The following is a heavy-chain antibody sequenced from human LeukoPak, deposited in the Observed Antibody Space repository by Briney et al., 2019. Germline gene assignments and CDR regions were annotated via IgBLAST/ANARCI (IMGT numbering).Heavy chain of an antibody. D-gene: IGHD3-22*01. CDR3: ALGYDSSGPWGMDV. CDR1: GGSISSSSYY. CDR2: IYYSGTT. J-gene: IGHJ6*02. Sequence: PSETLSLTCTVSGGSISSSSYYWGWIRQPPGKGLEWIGYIYYSGTTNYNPSLKSRVTISVDTSKNQFSLKLSSVTAADTAVYYCALGYDSSGPWGMDVWGQGTTVTVSS. V-gene: IGHV4-61*05.